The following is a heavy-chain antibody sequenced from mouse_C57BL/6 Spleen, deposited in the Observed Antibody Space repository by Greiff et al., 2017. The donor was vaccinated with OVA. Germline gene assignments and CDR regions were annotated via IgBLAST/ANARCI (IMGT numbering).Heavy chain of an antibody. Sequence: QVQLKESGAELVKPGASVKLSCKASGYTFTEYTIHWVKQRSGQGLEWMGWFYPGSGSIKYNEKFKDKATLTADKSSSTVCMELSRLTSEDSAVYFCARHEETPYAMDYWGQGTSVTVSS. CDR3: ARHEETPYAMDY. CDR2: FYPGSGSI. J-gene: IGHJ4*01. CDR1: GYTFTEYT. V-gene: IGHV1-62-2*01.